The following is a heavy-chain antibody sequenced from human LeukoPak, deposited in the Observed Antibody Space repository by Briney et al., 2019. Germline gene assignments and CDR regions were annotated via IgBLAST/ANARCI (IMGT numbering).Heavy chain of an antibody. Sequence: GASVKVSCKASGYTFTSYDINWVRQATGQGLEWMGWMNPNSGNTGYAQKFQGRVTITRNTSISTAYMELSSLRSEDTAVYYCARDRSEVQGVNLDAFDIWGQGTMVTVSS. V-gene: IGHV1-8*03. J-gene: IGHJ3*02. D-gene: IGHD3-10*01. CDR3: ARDRSEVQGVNLDAFDI. CDR2: MNPNSGNT. CDR1: GYTFTSYD.